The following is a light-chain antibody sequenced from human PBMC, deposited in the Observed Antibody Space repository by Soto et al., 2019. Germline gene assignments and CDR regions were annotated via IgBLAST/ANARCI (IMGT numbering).Light chain of an antibody. J-gene: IGKJ1*01. CDR2: DAS. CDR3: HQYDVDSGT. V-gene: IGKV1-5*01. CDR1: QSIGVW. Sequence: DIPMTQSPSTLSSFVGDRVTITCRASQSIGVWLAWYQQKPGKAPKLLIYDASNLQAGVPSRFSGSGSWTEFSLTISILQPDDFAPYYWHQYDVDSGTFGLRTKMDI.